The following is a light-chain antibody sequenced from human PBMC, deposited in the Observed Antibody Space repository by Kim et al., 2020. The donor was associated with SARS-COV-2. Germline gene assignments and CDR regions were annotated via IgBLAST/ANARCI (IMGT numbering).Light chain of an antibody. CDR3: QQYGSSPYT. Sequence: LSPGERATLSCRASQSVSSSYLAWYQQKPGQAPRLLIYGASSRATGIPDRFSGSGSETDFTLTISRLEPEDFAVYYCQQYGSSPYTFGQGTKLEIK. V-gene: IGKV3-20*01. CDR1: QSVSSSY. CDR2: GAS. J-gene: IGKJ2*01.